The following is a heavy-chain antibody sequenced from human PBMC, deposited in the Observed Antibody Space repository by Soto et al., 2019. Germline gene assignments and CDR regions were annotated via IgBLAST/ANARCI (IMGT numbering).Heavy chain of an antibody. CDR2: ISAYNGNT. J-gene: IGHJ5*02. V-gene: IGHV1-18*01. CDR3: ASSPGVQDSSGYYYGAFDP. CDR1: GYTFTSYG. D-gene: IGHD3-22*01. Sequence: ASVKVSCKASGYTFTSYGISWVRQAPGQGLEWMGWISAYNGNTNYAQKLQGRVTMTTDTSTGTAYMELRSLRSDDTAVYYCASSPGVQDSSGYYYGAFDPWGQGTLVNVPS.